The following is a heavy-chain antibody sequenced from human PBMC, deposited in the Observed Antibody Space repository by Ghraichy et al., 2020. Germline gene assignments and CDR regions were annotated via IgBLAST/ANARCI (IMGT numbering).Heavy chain of an antibody. V-gene: IGHV2-70*11. CDR3: ARIRTTMVGGITYYYYGMDV. CDR1: GFSLSTSGMC. D-gene: IGHD3-10*01. J-gene: IGHJ6*02. Sequence: SGPTLVKPTQTLTLTCTFSGFSLSTSGMCVSWIRQPPGKALEWLARIDWDDDKYYSTSLKTRLTISKDTSKNQVVLTMTNMDPVDTATYYCARIRTTMVGGITYYYYGMDVWGQGTTVTVSS. CDR2: IDWDDDK.